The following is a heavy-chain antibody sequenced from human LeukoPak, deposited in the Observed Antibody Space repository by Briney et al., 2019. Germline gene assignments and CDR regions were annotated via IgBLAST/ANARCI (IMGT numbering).Heavy chain of an antibody. CDR2: ISATGTSK. V-gene: IGHV3-11*04. D-gene: IGHD5-24*01. CDR1: GFNFSAYY. Sequence: PGGSLRLSCAASGFNFSAYYMNWGRQAPGKELECVAYISATGTSKYYAHSVKGRFSISRDNAQNFLYLEMSSLIVEDTAVYYCARDAAYDRAGYDSWGQGTLVIVSS. CDR3: ARDAAYDRAGYDS. J-gene: IGHJ4*02.